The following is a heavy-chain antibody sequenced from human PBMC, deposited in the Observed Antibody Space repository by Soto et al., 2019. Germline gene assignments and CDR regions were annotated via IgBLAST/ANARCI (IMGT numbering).Heavy chain of an antibody. CDR1: GGSIRNVY. V-gene: IGHV4-59*01. D-gene: IGHD2-15*01. CDR3: ARAHAPTLPFDS. CDR2: IFHSGNA. Sequence: SETLSLSCTVSGGSIRNVYWSWIRQAPGKGLEWIGFIFHSGNAKYNPSLKSRVTISVDTSKNQFSLSLDSVTAADTAVYFCARAHAPTLPFDSWGQGTLVTVSS. J-gene: IGHJ4*01.